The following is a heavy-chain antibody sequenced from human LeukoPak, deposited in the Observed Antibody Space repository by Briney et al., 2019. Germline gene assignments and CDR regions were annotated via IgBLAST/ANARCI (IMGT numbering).Heavy chain of an antibody. CDR3: AKAMVRGVISIGLDY. V-gene: IGHV3-7*03. D-gene: IGHD3-10*01. J-gene: IGHJ4*02. CDR1: GFTFSSYW. Sequence: PGGSLRLSCAASGFTFSSYWMSWVRQAPGKGLEWVANIKQDGSEKYYVDSVKGRFTISRDNAKNSLYLQMNSLRAEDTALYYCAKAMVRGVISIGLDYWGQGTLVTVSS. CDR2: IKQDGSEK.